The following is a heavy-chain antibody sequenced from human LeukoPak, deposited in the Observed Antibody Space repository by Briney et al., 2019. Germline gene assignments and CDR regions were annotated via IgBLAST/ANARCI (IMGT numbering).Heavy chain of an antibody. CDR1: GFAFSSYW. Sequence: GGSLRLSCAASGFAFSSYWLHWVRQAPGKGLVWVSRVNSDGSSTNYADSVEGRFTVSRDNAKNSLYLQMNSLRAEDTAVYYCASEQLGGDYWGQGTLVTVSS. D-gene: IGHD6-13*01. J-gene: IGHJ4*02. CDR2: VNSDGSST. CDR3: ASEQLGGDY. V-gene: IGHV3-74*01.